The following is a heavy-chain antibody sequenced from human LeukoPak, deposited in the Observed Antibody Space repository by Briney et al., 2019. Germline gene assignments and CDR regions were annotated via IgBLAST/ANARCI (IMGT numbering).Heavy chain of an antibody. CDR1: GGSISTYY. CDR2: IYYTGST. Sequence: SETLSLTCTVSGGSISTYYWSWIRQPPGKGLEWIGYIYYTGSTSYNPSLKSRVTISLDASKNQFSLEPNSVTPADTAVYYCARGGNYWPQWWFDPWGRGTLVSVSS. D-gene: IGHD1-26*01. J-gene: IGHJ5*02. V-gene: IGHV4-59*01. CDR3: ARGGNYWPQWWFDP.